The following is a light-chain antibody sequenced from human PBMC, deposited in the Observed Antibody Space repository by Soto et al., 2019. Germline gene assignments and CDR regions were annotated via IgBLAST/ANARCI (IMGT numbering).Light chain of an antibody. CDR2: AAS. Sequence: DIQMTQSPSSLSASVGDRVTISCRASQIISTYLNWYQQKPGKAPKLLIYAASSLQSGVPSRFSGSGSGTDFTLTISSLQPEDIATYYCQQYDNLPLTFGGGTKV. CDR3: QQYDNLPLT. CDR1: QIISTY. V-gene: IGKV1-33*01. J-gene: IGKJ4*01.